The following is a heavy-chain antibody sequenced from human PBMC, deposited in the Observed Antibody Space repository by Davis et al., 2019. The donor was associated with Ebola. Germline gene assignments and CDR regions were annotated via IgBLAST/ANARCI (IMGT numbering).Heavy chain of an antibody. CDR1: GGSFSGYY. V-gene: IGHV4-34*01. J-gene: IGHJ4*02. CDR3: ARGDYGDYPLY. Sequence: PSETLSLTCAVYGGSFSGYYWSWIRQPPGKGLEWIGEINHSGSTNYNPSLKSRVTISVDTSKNQFSLKLSSVTAADTAVYYCARGDYGDYPLYWGQGTLVTVSS. D-gene: IGHD4-17*01. CDR2: INHSGST.